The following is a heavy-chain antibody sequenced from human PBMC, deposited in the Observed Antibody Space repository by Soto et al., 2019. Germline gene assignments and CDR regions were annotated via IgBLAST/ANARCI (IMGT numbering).Heavy chain of an antibody. J-gene: IGHJ6*02. V-gene: IGHV4-31*03. Sequence: SETLSLTCNVSGGSITGAYYWNWIRQHPGKGLEWIGSIRYRGTTDYNPSLKSRITISXXXSXXXXALXLSSXTAPDTAVYYFARVRESFGLDVWCQGTTVTVS. CDR1: GGSITGAYY. CDR2: IRYRGTT. CDR3: ARVRESFGLDV.